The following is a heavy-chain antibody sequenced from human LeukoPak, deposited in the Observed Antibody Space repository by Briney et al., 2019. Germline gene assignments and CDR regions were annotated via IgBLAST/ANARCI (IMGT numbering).Heavy chain of an antibody. V-gene: IGHV3-11*01. CDR2: IPNDDSVI. Sequence: GGSLRLSCEASGFSVSNYYMVWVRQPPGKGLECISYIPNDDSVIYYADSVRGRLSVSRDSAKNSLSLQLNSLRAEDTAVYYCAREQWFRWEYWGQGILVTVSA. CDR1: GFSVSNYY. D-gene: IGHD3-22*01. CDR3: AREQWFRWEY. J-gene: IGHJ4*02.